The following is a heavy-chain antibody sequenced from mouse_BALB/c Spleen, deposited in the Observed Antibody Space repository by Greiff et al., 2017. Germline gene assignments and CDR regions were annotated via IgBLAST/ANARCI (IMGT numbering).Heavy chain of an antibody. CDR3: TRGDGYLEGFAY. CDR1: GFTFSSYT. CDR2: ISSGGSYT. V-gene: IGHV5-6-4*01. D-gene: IGHD2-3*01. J-gene: IGHJ3*01. Sequence: DVMLVESGGGLVKPGGSLKLSCAASGFTFSSYTMSWVRQTPEKRLEWVATISSGGSYTYYPDSVKGRFTISRDNAKNTLYLQMSSLKSEDTAMYYCTRGDGYLEGFAYWGQGTLVTVSA.